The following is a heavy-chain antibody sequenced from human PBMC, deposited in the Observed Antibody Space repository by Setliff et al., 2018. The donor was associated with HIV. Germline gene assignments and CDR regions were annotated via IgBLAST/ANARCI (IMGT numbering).Heavy chain of an antibody. CDR1: GGSISSYS. CDR3: TGDYNSGSHRFDY. J-gene: IGHJ4*02. V-gene: IGHV4-4*08. D-gene: IGHD3-10*01. CDR2: IYPIGSPDYPSGNT. Sequence: SETLSLTCTVSGGSISSYSWSWIRQSPGKGLEWIGYIYPIGSPDYPSGNTVYNPSFRSRVTLSLDTSKNQFSLKLTSVTAADAAVYYCTGDYNSGSHRFDYWGQGTPVTVSS.